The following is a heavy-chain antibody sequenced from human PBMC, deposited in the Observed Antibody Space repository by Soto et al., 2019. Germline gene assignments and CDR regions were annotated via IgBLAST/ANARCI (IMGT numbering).Heavy chain of an antibody. CDR2: IIPIFGTA. V-gene: IGHV1-69*01. CDR3: ARVSYYDSSGTYYFDY. J-gene: IGHJ4*01. CDR1: GGTFSSYA. Sequence: QVQLVQSGAEVKKPGSSVKVSCKASGGTFSSYAISWVRQAPGQGLEWMGGIIPIFGTANYAQKFQGRVTITADESTSTAYMELSSMRAEATAVYYCARVSYYDSSGTYYFDYWGHGTLVTVAS. D-gene: IGHD3-22*01.